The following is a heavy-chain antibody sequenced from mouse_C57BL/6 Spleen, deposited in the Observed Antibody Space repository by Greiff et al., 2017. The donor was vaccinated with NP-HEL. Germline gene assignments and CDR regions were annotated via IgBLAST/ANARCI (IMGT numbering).Heavy chain of an antibody. CDR1: GFTFSSYA. J-gene: IGHJ3*01. Sequence: EVKLMESGGGLVKPGGSLKLSCAASGFTFSSYAMSWVRQTPEKRLEWVATISDGGSYTYYPDNVKGRFTISRDNAKNNLYLQMSHLKSEDTAMYYCARDKWLAYWGQGTLVTVSA. CDR2: ISDGGSYT. V-gene: IGHV5-4*01. CDR3: ARDKWLAY.